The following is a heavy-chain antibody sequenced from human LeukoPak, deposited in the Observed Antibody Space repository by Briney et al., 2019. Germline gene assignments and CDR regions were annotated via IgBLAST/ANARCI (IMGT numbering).Heavy chain of an antibody. J-gene: IGHJ5*02. D-gene: IGHD6-13*01. Sequence: GASVKVSCKASGYTFSDHYIHWVRQAPGQGLEWMGWVNPRSGGATYGQKFQGRVTMTRDTSISTAVMELRSLTSDDAAVYFCARDSPQSSSWLDLWGQGTLVIVSS. CDR1: GYTFSDHY. CDR3: ARDSPQSSSWLDL. CDR2: VNPRSGGA. V-gene: IGHV1-2*02.